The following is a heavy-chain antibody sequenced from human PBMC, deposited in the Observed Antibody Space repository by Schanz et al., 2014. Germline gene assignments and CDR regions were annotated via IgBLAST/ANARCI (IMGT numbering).Heavy chain of an antibody. CDR3: ARDLISSGWYG. D-gene: IGHD6-19*01. J-gene: IGHJ4*02. V-gene: IGHV3-53*01. CDR2: IYSSGST. Sequence: DVQLVDSGGGLVQPGGSLRLSCAASGFTVSNSYIHWVRQAPGKGLEWVSTIYSSGSTYYADSVRGRFTISRDNSMNTVYMQMSSLRADDSAVYYCARDLISSGWYGWGQGTLVIVSS. CDR1: GFTVSNSY.